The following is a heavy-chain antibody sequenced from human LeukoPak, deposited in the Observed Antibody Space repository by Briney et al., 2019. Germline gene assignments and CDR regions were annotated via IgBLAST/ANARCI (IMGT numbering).Heavy chain of an antibody. Sequence: SETLSLTCSVSGGSINSYYWSWIRQPPGKGLEWIGNIYYTGSTNYNPSLQSRVTMSVDTSKNQFSLNVSSVTAADTAVYFCATCSIPVAGYYFDYWGQGTLVTVSS. CDR2: IYYTGST. D-gene: IGHD6-19*01. J-gene: IGHJ4*02. CDR3: ATCSIPVAGYYFDY. CDR1: GGSINSYY. V-gene: IGHV4-59*01.